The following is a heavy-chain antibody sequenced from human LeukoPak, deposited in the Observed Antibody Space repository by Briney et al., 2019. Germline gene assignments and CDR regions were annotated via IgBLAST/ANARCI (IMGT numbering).Heavy chain of an antibody. CDR1: GFTFSSYS. D-gene: IGHD2-15*01. Sequence: PGGSLRLSCAASGFTFSSYSMNWVRQAPGKGLEWVSSISSSGTYINYADSVKGRFTLSRDNAKNSLCLQMNSLRAEDTAVYYCARDYGSRFDYWGQGTLVTVSS. V-gene: IGHV3-21*01. CDR2: ISSSGTYI. CDR3: ARDYGSRFDY. J-gene: IGHJ4*02.